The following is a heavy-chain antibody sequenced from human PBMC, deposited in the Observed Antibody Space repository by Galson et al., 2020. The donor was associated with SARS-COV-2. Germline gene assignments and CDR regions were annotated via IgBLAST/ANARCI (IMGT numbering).Heavy chain of an antibody. Sequence: PSETLTLTCTVSGGSISRSSYYWGWIRQPPGKGLEWIGSIYYSGSTYYNPSLKSRVTISVDTSKNQFSLKLSSVTAADTAVYYCARHVGPVTIFGVAISSLESYYYGMDVWGQGTTVTVSS. CDR3: ARHVGPVTIFGVAISSLESYYYGMDV. D-gene: IGHD3-3*01. J-gene: IGHJ6*02. CDR1: GGSISRSSYY. V-gene: IGHV4-39*01. CDR2: IYYSGST.